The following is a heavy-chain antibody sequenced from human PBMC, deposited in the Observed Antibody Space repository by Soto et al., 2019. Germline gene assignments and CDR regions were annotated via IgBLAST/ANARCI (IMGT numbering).Heavy chain of an antibody. CDR2: LHSSGFA. J-gene: IGHJ4*02. D-gene: IGHD3-16*01. Sequence: ASETLSLTCTVYGASMSDYHGSWIRQSPGKGLEHIGYLHSSGFAEYNPSLKSRVTISMDTSKNQFSLKLSFVTAADTAIYYCARSGHTFVGDVWGQGILVTVSS. CDR1: GASMSDYH. V-gene: IGHV4-59*01. CDR3: ARSGHTFVGDV.